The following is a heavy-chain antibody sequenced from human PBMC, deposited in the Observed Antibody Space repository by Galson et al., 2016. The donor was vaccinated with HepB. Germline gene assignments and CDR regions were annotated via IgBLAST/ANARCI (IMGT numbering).Heavy chain of an antibody. D-gene: IGHD3-9*01. CDR1: GFAFRTYS. V-gene: IGHV3-21*01. Sequence: SLRLSCAASGFAFRTYSMNWVRQTPGKGLEWVASITGTDYYTYYADSFKDRFTISRDNPRNLLHLQMNSLRAEDTAVYYCARADPFTPPKILTGYYPHLHYYYGMDVWGQGTTVTVSS. CDR2: ITGTDYYT. CDR3: ARADPFTPPKILTGYYPHLHYYYGMDV. J-gene: IGHJ6*02.